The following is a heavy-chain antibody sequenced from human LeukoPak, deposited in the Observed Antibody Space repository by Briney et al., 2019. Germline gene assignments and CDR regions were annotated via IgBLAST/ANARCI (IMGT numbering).Heavy chain of an antibody. V-gene: IGHV1-2*02. CDR1: GHTFTGYY. J-gene: IGHJ5*02. CDR3: ARRLKVRGNWFDP. D-gene: IGHD3-10*01. Sequence: ASVKVSCKASGHTFTGYYMHWVRRAPGQGLEWMGWINPNSGGTNCAQKFQGRVTMTRDTSISTAYMELSRLRSDDTAVYYCARRLKVRGNWFDPWGQGTLVTVSS. CDR2: INPNSGGT.